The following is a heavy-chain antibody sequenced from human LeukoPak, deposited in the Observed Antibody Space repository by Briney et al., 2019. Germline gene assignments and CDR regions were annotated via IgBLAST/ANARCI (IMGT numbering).Heavy chain of an antibody. CDR3: ARGPNRITMMIGDAFDI. CDR2: LYTSGST. V-gene: IGHV4-4*07. CDR1: GGSISSYY. Sequence: SETLSLTCTVSGGSISSYYWSWIRQPAGKGLEWIGRLYTSGSTSYNPSLKSRVTMSVDTSKNQFSLKLSSVTAADTAVYYCARGPNRITMMIGDAFDIWGQGTMVTVSS. J-gene: IGHJ3*02. D-gene: IGHD3-22*01.